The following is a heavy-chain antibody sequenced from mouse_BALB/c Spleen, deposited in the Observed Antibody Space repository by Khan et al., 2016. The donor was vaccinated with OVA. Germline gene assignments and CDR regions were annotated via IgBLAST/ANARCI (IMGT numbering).Heavy chain of an antibody. Sequence: QIQLVQSGPELKKPGETVKISCKASGYTFTNYGMNWVKQSPGKALKWMGWINTYTGDPTYADEFKGRFAFSLETSASTAYLQINNLKNEDTATYVCAIHPYFSDILDHWGQGTSVTVSS. CDR2: INTYTGDP. CDR3: AIHPYFSDILDH. V-gene: IGHV9-3-1*01. J-gene: IGHJ4*01. CDR1: GYTFTNYG. D-gene: IGHD2-10*01.